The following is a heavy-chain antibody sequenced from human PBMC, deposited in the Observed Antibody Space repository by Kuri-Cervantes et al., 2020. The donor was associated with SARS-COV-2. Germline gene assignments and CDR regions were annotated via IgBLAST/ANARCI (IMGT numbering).Heavy chain of an antibody. CDR1: GFTFSSYA. Sequence: LSLTCAASGFTFSSYAMSWVRQAPGKGLEWVSAISGSGGSTYYADSVKGRFTISRDNSKNTLYLQMNSLRAEDTAVYYCAKEQYSSIPTYFDSWGQGTLVTVSS. J-gene: IGHJ4*02. V-gene: IGHV3-23*01. CDR3: AKEQYSSIPTYFDS. CDR2: ISGSGGST. D-gene: IGHD6-13*01.